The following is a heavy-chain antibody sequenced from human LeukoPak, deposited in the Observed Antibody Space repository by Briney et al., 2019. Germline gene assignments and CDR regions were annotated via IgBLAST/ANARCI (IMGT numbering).Heavy chain of an antibody. V-gene: IGHV1-8*02. D-gene: IGHD3-16*02. Sequence: GPVKVSCKASGYTFTSYGISWVRQAPGQGLEWMGWMNPNSGNTGYAQKFQGRVTMTRNTSISTAYMELSSLRSEDTAVYYCARGRVGYSYVWGSYRYWGQGTLVTVSS. J-gene: IGHJ4*02. CDR3: ARGRVGYSYVWGSYRY. CDR1: GYTFTSYG. CDR2: MNPNSGNT.